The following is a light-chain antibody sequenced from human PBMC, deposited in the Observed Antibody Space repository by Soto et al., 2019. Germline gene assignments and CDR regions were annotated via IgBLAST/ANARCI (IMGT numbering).Light chain of an antibody. J-gene: IGKJ1*01. CDR2: GAS. V-gene: IGKV3-15*01. CDR3: QQYGSSGT. Sequence: EIVMTQSPATLSVSPGERTTLSCRASQSVSTILAWYQQKPGQAPRLLIYGASTRATGIPVRFSGSGSGTDFTLTISRLEPEDFAVYYCQQYGSSGTFGQGTKVDIK. CDR1: QSVSTI.